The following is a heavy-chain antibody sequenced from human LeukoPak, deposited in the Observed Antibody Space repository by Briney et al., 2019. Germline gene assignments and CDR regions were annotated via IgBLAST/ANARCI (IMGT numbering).Heavy chain of an antibody. CDR3: ASYYYDSSGYTFDY. Sequence: SETLSLTCAVYGGSFSGYYWSWIRQPPGKGLEWIGEINHSASTNYNPSLKSRVTISVDTSKNHFSLKLSSVTAADTAVYYCASYYYDSSGYTFDYWGQGGLVTVSS. J-gene: IGHJ4*02. D-gene: IGHD3-22*01. CDR1: GGSFSGYY. V-gene: IGHV4-34*01. CDR2: INHSAST.